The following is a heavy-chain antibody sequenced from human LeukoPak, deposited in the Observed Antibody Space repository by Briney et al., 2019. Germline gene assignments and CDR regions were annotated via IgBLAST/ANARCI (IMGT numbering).Heavy chain of an antibody. CDR2: INIENGNT. V-gene: IGHV1-3*04. Sequence: ASVKVSCKASGYTFTSYAMHWVRQAPGQRLEWMGWINIENGNTKYSQKFQGRVTITRDTSASTAYMELSSLRSEDTAAYYCARDPRRDGYNDYMDYWGQGTLVTVSP. J-gene: IGHJ4*02. D-gene: IGHD5-24*01. CDR3: ARDPRRDGYNDYMDY. CDR1: GYTFTSYA.